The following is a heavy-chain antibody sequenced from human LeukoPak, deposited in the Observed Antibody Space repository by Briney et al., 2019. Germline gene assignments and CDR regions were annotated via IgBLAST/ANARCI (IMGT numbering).Heavy chain of an antibody. CDR2: IIPIFGTA. CDR3: VRGPPLGEGPTWFDY. CDR1: GGTFCSYA. D-gene: IGHD3-3*01. Sequence: ASVKVSCKASGGTFCSYAISWVRQAPGQGLEWMGGIIPIFGTANYAQKFQGRVTITADESTSTAYMELSSLRSDGTAIYYCVRGPPLGEGPTWFDYWGQGTLVTVSS. V-gene: IGHV1-69*13. J-gene: IGHJ4*02.